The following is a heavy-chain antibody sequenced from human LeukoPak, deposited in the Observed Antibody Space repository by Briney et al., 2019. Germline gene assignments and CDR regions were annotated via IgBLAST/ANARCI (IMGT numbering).Heavy chain of an antibody. Sequence: GRSLRLSCAASGFTFSSYAMHWVRQAPGKGLEWVAVISYDGSNKYYADSVKGRFTISRDNSKNTLYLQMNSLRGEDTAVYYCARAAAETGSFRDNWFDPWGQGTLVTVSS. CDR1: GFTFSSYA. D-gene: IGHD3-9*01. CDR2: ISYDGSNK. V-gene: IGHV3-30*04. CDR3: ARAAAETGSFRDNWFDP. J-gene: IGHJ5*02.